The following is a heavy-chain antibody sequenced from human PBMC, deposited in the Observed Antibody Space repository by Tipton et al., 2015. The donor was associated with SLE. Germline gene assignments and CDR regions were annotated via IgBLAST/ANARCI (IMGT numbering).Heavy chain of an antibody. J-gene: IGHJ4*02. CDR1: GVSISSAAGAYY. Sequence: TLSLTCTVSGVSISSAAGAYYWGWIRQLPGKGLEWIGHIFYSGTTDYNPSLKSRLTISVDRSKNQFSLRLTSVTAADTALYYCASQNWNYFYWGQGTLVSVSS. CDR2: IFYSGTT. D-gene: IGHD1-7*01. CDR3: ASQNWNYFY. V-gene: IGHV4-31*03.